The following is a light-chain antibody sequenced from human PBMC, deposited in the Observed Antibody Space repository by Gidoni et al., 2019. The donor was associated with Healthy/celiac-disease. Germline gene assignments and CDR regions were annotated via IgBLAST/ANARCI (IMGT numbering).Light chain of an antibody. J-gene: IGKJ4*01. V-gene: IGKV3-11*01. CDR2: DAS. Sequence: EIGLTQSPATLSLSPGERATLSCRASQSVSSYLAWYQQKPGQAPRLLLYDASNRATGIPARFSGSGSGTDFTLTISSLEPEDFAVYYCQQRSNWPLTFGGGTKVEIK. CDR1: QSVSSY. CDR3: QQRSNWPLT.